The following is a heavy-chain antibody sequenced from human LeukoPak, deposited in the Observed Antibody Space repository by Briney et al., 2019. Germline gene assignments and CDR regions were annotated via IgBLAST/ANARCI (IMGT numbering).Heavy chain of an antibody. V-gene: IGHV3-21*01. D-gene: IGHD5-24*01. J-gene: IGHJ4*02. Sequence: GGSLRLSCAASGFTFSTHSMSWVRQAPGKRLEWVSSISSGSSHIYYADSMEGRFTISRDNAKNSLFLQMNSLRAEDTAVYYCARDFRTQLDGYSPPYHFDYWGQGALVTVSA. CDR1: GFTFSTHS. CDR3: ARDFRTQLDGYSPPYHFDY. CDR2: ISSGSSHI.